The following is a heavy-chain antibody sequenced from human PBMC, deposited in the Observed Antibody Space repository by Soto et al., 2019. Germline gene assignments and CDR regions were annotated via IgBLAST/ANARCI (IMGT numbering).Heavy chain of an antibody. CDR3: AKGQYDRSEFDY. CDR2: ISGSGGST. V-gene: IGHV3-23*01. J-gene: IGHJ4*02. Sequence: PGGSLRLSCAASGFTFNSHAMNWVRQAPGKGLEWVSAISGSGGSTYYAESVKGRFTISTDKSKNTLYLQMNSLRAEDTAVYYCAKGQYDRSEFDYWGQRTLDTGSS. CDR1: GFTFNSHA. D-gene: IGHD3-22*01.